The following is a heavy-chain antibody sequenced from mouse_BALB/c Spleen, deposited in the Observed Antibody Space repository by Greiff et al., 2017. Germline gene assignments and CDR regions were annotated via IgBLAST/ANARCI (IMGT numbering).Heavy chain of an antibody. CDR3: ARREIIHYYGYEAMDY. CDR2: INPSTGYT. CDR1: GYTFTSYW. V-gene: IGHV1-7*01. J-gene: IGHJ4*01. Sequence: VMLVESGAELAKPGASVKMSCKASGYTFTSYWMHWVKQRPGQGLEWIGYINPSTGYTEYNQKFKDKATLTADKSSSTAYMQLSSLTSEDSAVYYCARREIIHYYGYEAMDYWGQGTSVTVSS. D-gene: IGHD1-2*01.